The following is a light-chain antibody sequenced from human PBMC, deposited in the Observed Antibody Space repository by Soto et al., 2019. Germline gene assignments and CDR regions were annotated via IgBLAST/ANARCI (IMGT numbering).Light chain of an antibody. J-gene: IGKJ5*01. V-gene: IGKV1D-12*01. Sequence: DIQMTQSPSSVSASVGDRVTITCRASQGISSWLAWYQQKPGKAPKLLIYAASSLQSGVPSRFSGSGSGTGFHLTISSLEPEGFGTYHFPQAKRFPITFGQGTRLEIK. CDR1: QGISSW. CDR2: AAS. CDR3: PQAKRFPIT.